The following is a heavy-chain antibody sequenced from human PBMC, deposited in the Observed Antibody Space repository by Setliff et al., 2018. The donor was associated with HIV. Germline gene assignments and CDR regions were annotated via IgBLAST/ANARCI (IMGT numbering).Heavy chain of an antibody. CDR2: IYHSGST. Sequence: SETLSLTCAVSAYSISSGYYWGWIRQPPGKGLEWIGSIYHSGSTYYNPSLMSRATISVDTSKNQFSLKLRSVTAADTAVYYCARQWRDQYNSGVSTEYFQHWGLGTLVTVS. CDR3: ARQWRDQYNSGVSTEYFQH. J-gene: IGHJ1*01. V-gene: IGHV4-38-2*01. CDR1: AYSISSGYY. D-gene: IGHD3-22*01.